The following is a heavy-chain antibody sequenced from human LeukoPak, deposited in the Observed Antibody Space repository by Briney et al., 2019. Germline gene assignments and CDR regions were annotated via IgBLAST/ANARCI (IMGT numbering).Heavy chain of an antibody. CDR2: ITSSGGST. CDR1: GFTFSYYA. Sequence: GGSLRLSCSASGFTFSYYAMHWVRQAPGKGLEYVSGITSSGGSTYYTDSVKGRFTISRDNSNNTLYLRMSSLRAEDTAVYYCVKGDYSGYTFPAFDYWGQGTLVSVSS. V-gene: IGHV3-64D*06. CDR3: VKGDYSGYTFPAFDY. D-gene: IGHD5-12*01. J-gene: IGHJ4*02.